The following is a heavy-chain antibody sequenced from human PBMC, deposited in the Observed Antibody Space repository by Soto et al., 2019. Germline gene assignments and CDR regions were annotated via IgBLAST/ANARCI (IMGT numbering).Heavy chain of an antibody. Sequence: EVQLVESGGGLVQPGGSLRLSCAASGFTVISNYMSWVRQAPGKGLEWVSIIYSGVNRNYADSVKGRFTFSRDNSKNPLFLQLNSLRAEDTAVYYCATSGSGDPWYYGMDVWGQGNTVTVSS. V-gene: IGHV3-66*01. CDR3: ATSGSGDPWYYGMDV. CDR2: IYSGVNR. CDR1: GFTVISNY. D-gene: IGHD1-26*01. J-gene: IGHJ6*02.